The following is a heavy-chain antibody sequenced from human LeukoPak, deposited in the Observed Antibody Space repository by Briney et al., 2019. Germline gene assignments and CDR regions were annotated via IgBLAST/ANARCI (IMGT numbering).Heavy chain of an antibody. CDR3: ARVAYDYVWGSYRYLDY. J-gene: IGHJ4*02. D-gene: IGHD3-16*02. V-gene: IGHV1-2*02. CDR1: GYTFTGYY. Sequence: ASVKVSCKASGYTFTGYYMHWVRQAPGQGLEWMGWINPNSGGTNYAQKFQGRVTMTRDTSISTAYMELSRLRSDGTAVYYCARVAYDYVWGSYRYLDYWGQGTLVTVSS. CDR2: INPNSGGT.